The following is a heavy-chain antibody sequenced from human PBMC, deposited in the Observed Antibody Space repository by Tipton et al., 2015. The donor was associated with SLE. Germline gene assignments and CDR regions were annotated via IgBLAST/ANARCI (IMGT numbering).Heavy chain of an antibody. CDR1: GGSISSSSYY. D-gene: IGHD2-15*01. V-gene: IGHV4-39*02. J-gene: IGHJ4*02. CDR3: ARDVRGGTWWDY. Sequence: TLSLTCTVSGGSISSSSYYWGWIRQPPGKGLEWIGSIYYSGSTYYNPSLKSRVTISVDTSKNQFSLKLSSVTAADTAVYYCARDVRGGTWWDYWGQGTLVTVPS. CDR2: IYYSGST.